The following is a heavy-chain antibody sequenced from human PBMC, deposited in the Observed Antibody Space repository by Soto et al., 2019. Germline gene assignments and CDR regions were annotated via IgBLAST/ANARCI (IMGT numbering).Heavy chain of an antibody. CDR1: GYTFTGYY. CDR3: ARGIAARSNWFDP. D-gene: IGHD6-6*01. Sequence: ASVKVSCKASGYTFTGYYMHWVRRAPGQGLEWMGWINPNSGGTNYAQKFQGRVTMTRDTSISTAYMELSRLRSDDTAVYYCARGIAARSNWFDPWGQGTLVTVSS. V-gene: IGHV1-2*02. CDR2: INPNSGGT. J-gene: IGHJ5*02.